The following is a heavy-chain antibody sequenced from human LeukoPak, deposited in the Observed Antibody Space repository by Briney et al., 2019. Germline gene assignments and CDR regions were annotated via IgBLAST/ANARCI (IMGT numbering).Heavy chain of an antibody. J-gene: IGHJ4*02. V-gene: IGHV3-11*06. CDR2: ISSSSSHT. Sequence: GGSLRLSCAASGFTFSDPYMNWIRQAPGKGLKWLSYISSSSSHTNYADSVKGRFTISRDNAKNSLYLQMNSLRAEDTAVYYCARGGGYYFDYWGQGTLVTVSS. CDR1: GFTFSDPY. D-gene: IGHD4-23*01. CDR3: ARGGGYYFDY.